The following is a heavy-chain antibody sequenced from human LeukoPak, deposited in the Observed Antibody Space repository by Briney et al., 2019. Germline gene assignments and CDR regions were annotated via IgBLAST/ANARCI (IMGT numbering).Heavy chain of an antibody. J-gene: IGHJ4*02. Sequence: PGGSPRLSCAASGFTFSSYGMHWVRQAPGKGLEWVAFIRYDGSNKYYADSVKGRFTISRDNSKNTLYLQMNSLRAEDTAVYYCVKIGEYCSGGSCYSYYFDYWGQRTLVTVSS. CDR1: GFTFSSYG. V-gene: IGHV3-30*02. CDR3: VKIGEYCSGGSCYSYYFDY. D-gene: IGHD2-15*01. CDR2: IRYDGSNK.